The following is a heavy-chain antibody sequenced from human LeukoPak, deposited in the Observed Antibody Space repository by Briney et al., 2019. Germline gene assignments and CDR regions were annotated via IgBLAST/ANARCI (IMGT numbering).Heavy chain of an antibody. CDR3: ARAFYDFLTGYPAYFDY. J-gene: IGHJ4*02. Sequence: GGSLRLSCAASGFTFSNYEINWVRQAPGKGLEWVSYISSSGSTIYYADSVKGRFTISRDNAKNSLYLQMNSLRAEDTAVYYCARAFYDFLTGYPAYFDYWGQGTLVTVSS. V-gene: IGHV3-48*03. D-gene: IGHD3-9*01. CDR2: ISSSGSTI. CDR1: GFTFSNYE.